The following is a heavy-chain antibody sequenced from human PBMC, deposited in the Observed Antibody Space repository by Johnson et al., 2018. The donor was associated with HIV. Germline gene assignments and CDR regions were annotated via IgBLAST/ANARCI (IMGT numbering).Heavy chain of an antibody. CDR2: IKSKTDGGTT. Sequence: VQLVESGGGVVQPGRSLRLSCAASGFTFSNAWMSWVRQAPGKGLEWVGRIKSKTDGGTTDYAAPMKGRFTISRDASKNTLYLQMSSLKTEDTAVYYCTTGLYWNDAFDIWGQGTMVTVSS. CDR3: TTGLYWNDAFDI. J-gene: IGHJ3*02. D-gene: IGHD1-1*01. V-gene: IGHV3-15*01. CDR1: GFTFSNAW.